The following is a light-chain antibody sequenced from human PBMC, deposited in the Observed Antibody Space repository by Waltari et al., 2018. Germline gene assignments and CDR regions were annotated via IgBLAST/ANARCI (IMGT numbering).Light chain of an antibody. CDR3: PNYVRLPAT. J-gene: IGKJ1*01. Sequence: VLTQSPLPLSLSPGESATLSCMASKSVIRSLAWYQQKPRQAPRLLSYDASSRAPGIPDRFSGSGAGTDFSLTISSLGPEDFAVYYCPNYVRLPATIGQGTNVAIK. V-gene: IGKV3-20*01. CDR1: KSVIRS. CDR2: DAS.